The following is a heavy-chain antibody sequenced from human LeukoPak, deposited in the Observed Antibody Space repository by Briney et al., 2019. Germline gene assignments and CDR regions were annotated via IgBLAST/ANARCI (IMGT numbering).Heavy chain of an antibody. CDR3: AKERTYSYGPDDAFDI. V-gene: IGHV3-23*01. J-gene: IGHJ3*02. CDR1: GFTFSSYG. CDR2: ISGSGGST. D-gene: IGHD5-18*01. Sequence: PGGSLRLSCAASGFTFSSYGMSAVRQAPRKRLEWVSAISGSGGSTYYADSVKGRFTISRDNSKNTLYLQMNSLRAEDTAVYYCAKERTYSYGPDDAFDIWGQGTMVTVSS.